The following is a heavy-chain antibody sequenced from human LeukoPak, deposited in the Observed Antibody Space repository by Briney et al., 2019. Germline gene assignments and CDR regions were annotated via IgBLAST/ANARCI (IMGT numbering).Heavy chain of an antibody. V-gene: IGHV1-69*04. CDR2: IIPILGIA. CDR1: GGTFSSYA. Sequence: ASVKVSCKASGGTFSSYAISWVRQAPGQGLEWMGRIIPILGIANYAQKFQGRVTITADKSTSTAYMELSSLRSEDTAVYYCARSARTIVVVPAAIEYYYYGMDVWGQGTTVTVSS. CDR3: ARSARTIVVVPAAIEYYYYGMDV. J-gene: IGHJ6*02. D-gene: IGHD2-2*02.